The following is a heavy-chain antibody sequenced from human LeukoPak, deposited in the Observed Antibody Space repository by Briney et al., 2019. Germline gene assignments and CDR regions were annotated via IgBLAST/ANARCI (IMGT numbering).Heavy chain of an antibody. Sequence: ASVKVSCTASGGTFSRYAISWVRQAPGQGLEWMGGVTPIFGTAKYAQKFQGRVTITADESTSTAYMELSSLRSEDTAMYYCAGAQAIYDSRAYYYSYWGQGTLVPVSS. CDR3: AGAQAIYDSRAYYYSY. D-gene: IGHD3-22*01. CDR1: GGTFSRYA. V-gene: IGHV1-69*01. J-gene: IGHJ4*02. CDR2: VTPIFGTA.